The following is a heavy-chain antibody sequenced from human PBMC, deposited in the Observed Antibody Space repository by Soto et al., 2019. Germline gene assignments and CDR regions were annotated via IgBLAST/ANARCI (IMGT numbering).Heavy chain of an antibody. CDR2: IYYSGST. V-gene: IGHV4-39*01. D-gene: IGHD1-1*01. J-gene: IGHJ5*02. CDR3: ARLVRNGIWFDP. CDR1: GGSISSSSYY. Sequence: PSETLSLTCTVSGGSISSSSYYWGWIRQPPGKGLEWIGSIYYSGSTYYNPSLKSRVTISVDTSKNQFSLKLSSVTAADTAVYYCARLVRNGIWFDPWGQGTLVTVSS.